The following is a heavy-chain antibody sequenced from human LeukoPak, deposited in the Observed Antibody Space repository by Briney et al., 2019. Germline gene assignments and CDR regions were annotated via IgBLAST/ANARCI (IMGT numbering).Heavy chain of an antibody. CDR2: INPNSGGT. CDR1: GYTFTGYY. J-gene: IGHJ4*02. Sequence: ASVKVSCKASGYTFTGYYMHWVRQAPGQGLEWMGWINPNSGGTNYAQKFQGWVTMTRDTSISTAYMELSRLRSDDTAVYYCARDTAVADSPEYYFDYWGQGTLVTVSS. V-gene: IGHV1-2*04. D-gene: IGHD6-19*01. CDR3: ARDTAVADSPEYYFDY.